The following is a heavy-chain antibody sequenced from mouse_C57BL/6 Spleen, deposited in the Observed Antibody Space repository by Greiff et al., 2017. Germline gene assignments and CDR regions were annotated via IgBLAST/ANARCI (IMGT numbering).Heavy chain of an antibody. CDR2: IDPSDSYT. V-gene: IGHV1-50*01. CDR3: ARESNSGDY. D-gene: IGHD2-5*01. Sequence: QVQLQQPGAELVKPGASVKLSCKASGYTFTSYWMQWVKQRPGQGLEWIGEIDPSDSYTNYNQKFKGKATLTVDTSSSTAYMQLSSLPSEDSAVYYCARESNSGDYWGQGTTLTVSS. CDR1: GYTFTSYW. J-gene: IGHJ2*01.